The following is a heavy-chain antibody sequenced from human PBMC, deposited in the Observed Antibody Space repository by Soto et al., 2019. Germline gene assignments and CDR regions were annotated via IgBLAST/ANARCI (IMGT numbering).Heavy chain of an antibody. CDR3: AREDGGGPLDY. V-gene: IGHV1-3*04. CDR1: GKLLSGYP. CDR2: ITTASGDT. J-gene: IGHJ4*01. Sequence: VPLEQSGAEVKKPWASVKVSCKAFGKLLSGYPFHLVRQAPGQSPEWMGYITTASGDTEYSQKFQGRVTITSDTSASTVYMDLSSLTSEDTAVYYCAREDGGGPLDYWGQGTLVTVSS. D-gene: IGHD3-10*01.